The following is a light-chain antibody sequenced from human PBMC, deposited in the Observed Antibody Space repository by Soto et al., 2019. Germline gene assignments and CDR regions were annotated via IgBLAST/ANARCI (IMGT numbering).Light chain of an antibody. CDR3: QQYGSSYPWT. J-gene: IGKJ1*01. Sequence: EIVLTQSPGTLSLSPWERATLSCRASQSVSSNYLAWYQQKPGQAPRLLIYGASSRATGIPDRFSGSGSGTDFTLTIRRLEPEDFAVYYCQQYGSSYPWTLGQGTKVDIK. CDR1: QSVSSNY. CDR2: GAS. V-gene: IGKV3-20*01.